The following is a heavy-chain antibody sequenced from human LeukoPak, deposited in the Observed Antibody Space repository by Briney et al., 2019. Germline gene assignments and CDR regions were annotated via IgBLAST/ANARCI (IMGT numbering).Heavy chain of an antibody. CDR3: ARDDIIIDAFDI. V-gene: IGHV3-74*01. CDR2: INSDGSST. Sequence: PGGSLRLSCAASGFTFSSYWMHWVRQAPGKGLVWVSRINSDGSSTSYADSVNGRFTIARDNAKNTLYLQMNSLRAEDTAVYYCARDDIIIDAFDIWGQGTMVTVSS. CDR1: GFTFSSYW. J-gene: IGHJ3*02. D-gene: IGHD2/OR15-2a*01.